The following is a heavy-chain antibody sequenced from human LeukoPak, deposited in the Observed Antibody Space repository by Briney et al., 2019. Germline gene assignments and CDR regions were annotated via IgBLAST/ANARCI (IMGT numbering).Heavy chain of an antibody. CDR3: ARVSSGWYRYFQH. V-gene: IGHV1-18*04. CDR1: GYTFTSYG. D-gene: IGHD6-19*01. CDR2: ISAYNGNT. Sequence: ASVKVSCKASGYTFTSYGISWVRQAPGPGLERMGWISAYNGNTNYAQKLQGRVTMTTDTSTRTAYMELRSRRSDDTAVYYCARVSSGWYRYFQHWGQGPLVTVSS. J-gene: IGHJ1*01.